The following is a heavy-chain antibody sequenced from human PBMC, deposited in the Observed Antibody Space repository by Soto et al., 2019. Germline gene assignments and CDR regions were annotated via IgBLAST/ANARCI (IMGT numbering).Heavy chain of an antibody. V-gene: IGHV3-23*01. J-gene: IGHJ4*02. CDR1: GFICNAYA. D-gene: IGHD4-4*01. CDR3: ARVASGYINSLDN. Sequence: EVQLLESGGDIVQPWGSLRLSCAASGFICNAYAMTWVRQAPGKGLDWVSAIGGRGGNTYYAASVKGRFTISRDNSRDPVDLQMNSLRAEDPAVYYCARVASGYINSLDNWGQGILGTVSS. CDR2: IGGRGGNT.